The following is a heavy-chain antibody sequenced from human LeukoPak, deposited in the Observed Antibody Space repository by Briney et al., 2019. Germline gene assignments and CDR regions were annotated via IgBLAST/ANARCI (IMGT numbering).Heavy chain of an antibody. Sequence: SETLSLTCTVSGGSISSSSYYWGWIRQPPGKGLEWIGSIYYSGSTYYNPSLKSRVTISVDTSKNQFSLKLSSVTAADTAVYYCARDSSSFGRDYWGQGTLVTVSS. CDR1: GGSISSSSYY. J-gene: IGHJ4*02. CDR3: ARDSSSFGRDY. D-gene: IGHD6-6*01. CDR2: IYYSGST. V-gene: IGHV4-39*07.